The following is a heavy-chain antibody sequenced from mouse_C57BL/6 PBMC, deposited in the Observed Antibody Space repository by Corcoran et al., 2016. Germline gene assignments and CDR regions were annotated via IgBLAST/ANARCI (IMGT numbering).Heavy chain of an antibody. CDR3: AREPFAMDY. Sequence: QIQLVQSGPELKKPGETVKISCKASGYTFTTYGMSWVKQAPGKGLKWMGWINTYSGVPTYADDFKGRFAFSLETSASTAYLQINNLKNEDTATYFCAREPFAMDYGGQGTSVTVSS. D-gene: IGHD6-1*01. CDR1: GYTFTTYG. J-gene: IGHJ4*01. V-gene: IGHV9-3*01. CDR2: INTYSGVP.